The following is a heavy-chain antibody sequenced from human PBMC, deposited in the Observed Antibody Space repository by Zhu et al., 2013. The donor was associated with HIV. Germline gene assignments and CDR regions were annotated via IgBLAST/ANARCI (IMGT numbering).Heavy chain of an antibody. CDR3: ARAMAVLGLYYLDL. CDR2: ISHTGDT. J-gene: IGHJ4*01. V-gene: IGHV4-34*01. D-gene: IGHD5-18*01. Sequence: QVQLQQWGAGLLKPSETLSLTCTVSGGSLSGFYWSWIRQPPGKGLEWIGEISHTGDTNYNPSLKSRVTISVDTSKNQLSLNLKTVAAADTAVYYCARAMAVLGLYYLDLWGHGSPVTVSS. CDR1: GGSLSGFY.